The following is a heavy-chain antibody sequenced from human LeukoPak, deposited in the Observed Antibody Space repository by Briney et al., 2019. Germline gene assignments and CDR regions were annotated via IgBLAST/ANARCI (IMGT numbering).Heavy chain of an antibody. Sequence: GGSLRLSCAASGFSFSSYGMQWVRQAPGKGLHWVARISFVGRNKYYADAVKGRFTISRDNSKNTLYLQMNSLRAEDTAVYYCAKDFKRITIFGVVTDTYDYWGQGTLVTVSS. CDR2: ISFVGRNK. D-gene: IGHD3-3*01. CDR1: GFSFSSYG. J-gene: IGHJ4*02. V-gene: IGHV3-30*18. CDR3: AKDFKRITIFGVVTDTYDY.